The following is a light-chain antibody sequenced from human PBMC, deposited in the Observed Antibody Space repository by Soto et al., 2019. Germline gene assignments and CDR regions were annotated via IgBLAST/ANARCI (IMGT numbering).Light chain of an antibody. CDR3: GTWDSSLSAVV. CDR2: DNN. V-gene: IGLV1-51*01. Sequence: QSVLTQPPSVSAAPGQKGTISCSGSSSNIAYSYVSWYQHLPGTAPKLLIYDNNKRPSGIPDRFSGSKSGTSATLGITGLKTGDEAHYYCGTWDSSLSAVVFGGGTKVPVL. CDR1: SSNIAYSY. J-gene: IGLJ2*01.